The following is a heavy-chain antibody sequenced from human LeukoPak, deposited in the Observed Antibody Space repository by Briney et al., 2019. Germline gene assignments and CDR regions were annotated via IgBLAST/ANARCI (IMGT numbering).Heavy chain of an antibody. D-gene: IGHD2-15*01. Sequence: GGSLRLSCAASGFTFSSYGMSWVRQAPGKGLEWVSAISGSGGSTYYADSVKGRFTISRDNSKNTLYLQMNSLRAEDTAVYYCAKDLAREPPRDIVVVVAATPWFDPWGQGTLVTVSS. CDR2: ISGSGGST. CDR3: AKDLAREPPRDIVVVVAATPWFDP. V-gene: IGHV3-23*01. J-gene: IGHJ5*02. CDR1: GFTFSSYG.